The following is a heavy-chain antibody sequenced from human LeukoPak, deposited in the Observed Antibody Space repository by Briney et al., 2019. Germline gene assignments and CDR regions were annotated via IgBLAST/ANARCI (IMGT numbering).Heavy chain of an antibody. Sequence: PSETLSLTCTASGGSISSYYWSWIRQPPGKGLEWIGYIYYSGSTNYNPSLKSRVTISVDTSKNQFSLKLSSVTAADTAVYYCASGADTAMVLDYFDYWGQGTLVTVSS. CDR2: IYYSGST. V-gene: IGHV4-59*08. CDR1: GGSISSYY. J-gene: IGHJ4*02. D-gene: IGHD5-18*01. CDR3: ASGADTAMVLDYFDY.